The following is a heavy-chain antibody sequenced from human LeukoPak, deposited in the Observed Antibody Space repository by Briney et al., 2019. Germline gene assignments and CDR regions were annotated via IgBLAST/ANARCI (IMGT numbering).Heavy chain of an antibody. CDR3: ARGRGIQLWLVPTDY. CDR1: GFTLSSYA. D-gene: IGHD5-18*01. CDR2: ISYDGSNK. J-gene: IGHJ4*02. V-gene: IGHV3-30-3*01. Sequence: HSGGSLRLSCAASGFTLSSYAMHGVRQAPGKGLEGVAGISYDGSNKYYADSVKCRFTISRDNSKNTLYLQMNSLRAEDTAVYYCARGRGIQLWLVPTDYWGQGTLVTVSS.